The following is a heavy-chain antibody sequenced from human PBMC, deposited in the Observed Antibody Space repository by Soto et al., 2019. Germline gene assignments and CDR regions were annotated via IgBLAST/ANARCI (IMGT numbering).Heavy chain of an antibody. CDR1: GGSISNYY. J-gene: IGHJ6*03. Sequence: SETLSLTCTVSGGSISNYYWSWIRQPPGKGLEWIGYIYYSGSTNYSPSLKSRVIISIDTSKNQFSLNLSSVTAADTAVYYCARGPSYMDFRGTGITVNVAS. CDR2: IYYSGST. V-gene: IGHV4-59*01. CDR3: ARGPSYMDF. D-gene: IGHD3-10*01.